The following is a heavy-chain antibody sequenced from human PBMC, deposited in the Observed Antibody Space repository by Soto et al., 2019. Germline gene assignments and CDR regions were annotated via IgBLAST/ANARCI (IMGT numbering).Heavy chain of an antibody. V-gene: IGHV3-30*03. CDR2: ISYDGSNK. D-gene: IGHD3-3*01. CDR3: AEPGHYFWSGYPFDY. Sequence: QVQLVESGGGVVQPGRSLRLSCAASGFTFSSYGMHWVRQAPGKGLEWVAVISYDGSNKYYADSVKGRFTISRDNSKNTLYLQMNSLRAEDTAVYYCAEPGHYFWSGYPFDYWGQGTLVTVSS. CDR1: GFTFSSYG. J-gene: IGHJ4*02.